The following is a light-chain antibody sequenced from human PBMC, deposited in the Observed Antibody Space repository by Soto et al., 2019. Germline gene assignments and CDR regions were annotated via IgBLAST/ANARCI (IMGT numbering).Light chain of an antibody. J-gene: IGKJ4*01. CDR2: GAS. CDR3: RQYGRSLEFA. CDR1: QSVSSNF. V-gene: IGKV3-20*01. Sequence: EIVLTQSPGTLSLSPGERATLSCRASQSVSSNFLAWYQEKPGQAPRLLIYGASSRATGIPDRFSGSGSGTDFTLTISRLETEDFAVYYCRQYGRSLEFAFGGGTKVDI.